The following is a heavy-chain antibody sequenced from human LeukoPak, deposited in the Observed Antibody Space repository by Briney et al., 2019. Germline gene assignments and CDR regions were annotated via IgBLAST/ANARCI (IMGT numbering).Heavy chain of an antibody. J-gene: IGHJ6*02. CDR1: GGSFSGFY. D-gene: IGHD2-15*01. CDR3: ARSGLLEYYYYGMDV. V-gene: IGHV4-34*01. CDR2: INHSGST. Sequence: SETLSLTCAVYGGSFSGFYWSWLRQPPGKGREWIAEINHSGSTNYNPSLKSRVTISVDTSKNQFSLKLSLVTAAEPAVYYCARSGLLEYYYYGMDVWGQGPTVTVSS.